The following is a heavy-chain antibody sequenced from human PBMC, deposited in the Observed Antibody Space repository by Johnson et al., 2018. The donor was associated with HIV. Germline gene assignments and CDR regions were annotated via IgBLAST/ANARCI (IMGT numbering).Heavy chain of an antibody. CDR3: ARGRGYSSSNDAFDI. J-gene: IGHJ3*02. Sequence: VQLVESGGGVVRPGGSLRLSCAASGFTFDDYGMSWVRQAPGKGLEWVSGINWNGGSTGYADSVKGRFTMSRDNAKNSLYLQMNSLRAEDTAVYYCARGRGYSSSNDAFDIWGQGTMVTVSS. V-gene: IGHV3-20*04. CDR2: INWNGGST. D-gene: IGHD6-13*01. CDR1: GFTFDDYG.